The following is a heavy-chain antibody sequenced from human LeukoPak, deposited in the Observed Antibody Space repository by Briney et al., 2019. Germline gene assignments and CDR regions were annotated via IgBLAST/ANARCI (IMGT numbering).Heavy chain of an antibody. Sequence: GGSLRLSCAASGFLLSNYWMSWIRQAPGKGLEWVSSISGSNSYIFYADSVKGRFTVSRDNAKDSLYLQMNSLRAEDTAVYYCARALTTLTYEGYWGQGTLVTVSS. CDR2: ISGSNSYI. D-gene: IGHD1-1*01. V-gene: IGHV3-21*01. J-gene: IGHJ4*02. CDR1: GFLLSNYW. CDR3: ARALTTLTYEGY.